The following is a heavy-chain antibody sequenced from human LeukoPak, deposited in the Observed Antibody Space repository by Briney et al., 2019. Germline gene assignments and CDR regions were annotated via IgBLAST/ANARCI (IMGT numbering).Heavy chain of an antibody. CDR2: ISGSGGST. V-gene: IGHV3-23*01. J-gene: IGHJ4*02. Sequence: PGGSLRLSCAASGFTFSSYAMSWVRQAPGKGLEWVSLISGSGGSTYYADSVKGRFTISRDNSKNTLYLQMNSLRAEDTAVYYCAKDRGTRYFPLDQIDYWGQGTLVTVPS. CDR3: AKDRGTRYFPLDQIDY. CDR1: GFTFSSYA. D-gene: IGHD3-9*01.